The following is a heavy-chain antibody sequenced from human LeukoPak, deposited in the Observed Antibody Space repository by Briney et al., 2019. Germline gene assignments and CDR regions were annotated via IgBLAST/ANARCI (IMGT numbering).Heavy chain of an antibody. J-gene: IGHJ4*02. CDR1: GFTFGDYA. CDR3: TRRKTFDY. Sequence: GGSLRLSCTGSGFTFGDYAMSWFRQAPGKGLEWVGFIRSKGYGGTTEYAASVKGRFTISRDDSKSIAYLHMSSLKTEDTAVYHCTRRKTFDYWGQGTLVTVSS. V-gene: IGHV3-49*03. CDR2: IRSKGYGGTT.